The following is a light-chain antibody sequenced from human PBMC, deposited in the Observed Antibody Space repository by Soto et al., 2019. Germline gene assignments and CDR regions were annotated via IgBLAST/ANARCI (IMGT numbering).Light chain of an antibody. CDR3: SSYTTGRTL. V-gene: IGLV2-14*01. J-gene: IGLJ2*01. CDR1: ASANF. CDR2: EVS. Sequence: QSALTQPASVSGSPGQSITISCTGSASANFLSWYQQHPGEAPKLIIYEVSIRPSGISNRFSGSKSGNTASLTISGLQTEDEADYFCSSYTTGRTLIGGGTQLTVL.